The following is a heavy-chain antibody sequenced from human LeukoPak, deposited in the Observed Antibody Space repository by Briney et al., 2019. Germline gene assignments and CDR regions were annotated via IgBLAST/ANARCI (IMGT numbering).Heavy chain of an antibody. CDR3: ARGHYYGSGSYYNEDY. CDR1: GGSFSGYY. V-gene: IGHV4-34*01. Sequence: SETLSLTCAVYGGSFSGYYWSWIRQPPGKGLEWIGEINHSGSTNYNPSLKSRVTISVDTSKNQFSLKLSSVTAADTAVYYCARGHYYGSGSYYNEDYWGQGTLVTVSS. D-gene: IGHD3-10*01. J-gene: IGHJ4*02. CDR2: INHSGST.